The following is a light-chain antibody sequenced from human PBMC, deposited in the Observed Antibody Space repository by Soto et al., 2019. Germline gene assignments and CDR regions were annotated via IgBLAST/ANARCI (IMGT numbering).Light chain of an antibody. CDR2: LVS. CDR3: IQSVCWPPYT. CDR1: QSLQYSDGNTY. V-gene: IGKV2-30*01. J-gene: IGKJ2*01. Sequence: DVVLTQSPLSLPVTLGQPASISCRSSQSLQYSDGNTYLHWFQQRTAQSPRRLIYLVSNRDSGVTDRLRGNEPGTAFTLRISRVEAEDGEVYYCIQSVCWPPYTFGQGTKLEIK.